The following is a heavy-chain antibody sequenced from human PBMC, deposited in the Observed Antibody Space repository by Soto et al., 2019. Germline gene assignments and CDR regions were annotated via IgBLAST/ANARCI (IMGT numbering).Heavy chain of an antibody. CDR1: GFTFSSYS. V-gene: IGHV3-21*01. D-gene: IGHD4-4*01. CDR3: ARDYSNFYYYYYYYMDV. Sequence: GGSLRLSCAASGFTFSSYSMNWVRQAPGKGLEWVSSISSSSSYIYYADSVKGRFTISRDNAKNSLYLQMNSLRAEDTAVYYCARDYSNFYYYYYYYMDVWGKGTTVTVSS. J-gene: IGHJ6*03. CDR2: ISSSSSYI.